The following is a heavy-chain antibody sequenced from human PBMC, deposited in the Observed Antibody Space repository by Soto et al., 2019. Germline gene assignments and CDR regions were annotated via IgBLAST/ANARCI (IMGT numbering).Heavy chain of an antibody. Sequence: SVKVSCKASGGTFSSYAISWARQAPGQGLEWMGGIIPIFGTANYAQKFQGRVTITADESTSTAYMELSSLRSEDTAVYYCARDQQIVVVPAASYNWFDPWGQGTLVTV. CDR3: ARDQQIVVVPAASYNWFDP. D-gene: IGHD2-2*01. J-gene: IGHJ5*02. CDR1: GGTFSSYA. V-gene: IGHV1-69*13. CDR2: IIPIFGTA.